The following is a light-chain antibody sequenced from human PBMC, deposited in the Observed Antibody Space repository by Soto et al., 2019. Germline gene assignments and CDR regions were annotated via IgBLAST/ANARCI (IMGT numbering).Light chain of an antibody. V-gene: IGLV2-14*03. CDR2: DVS. CDR1: SSDVGAFKS. CDR3: SSYTISSTLDV. J-gene: IGLJ1*01. Sequence: QSVLTQPASVSGSPGQSLTISCTGTSSDVGAFKSVSWYQHHPGKAPKLIIYDVSNRPSGVSNRFSGSKSGNTASLTISGLQAEDEADYYCSSYTISSTLDVFGTGTKLTVL.